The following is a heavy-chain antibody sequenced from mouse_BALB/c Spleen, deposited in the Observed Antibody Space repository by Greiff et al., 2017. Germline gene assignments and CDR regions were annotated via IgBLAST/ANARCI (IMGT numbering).Heavy chain of an antibody. V-gene: IGHV5-6*01. J-gene: IGHJ3*01. CDR1: GFTFSSYG. Sequence: EVQLVESGGDLVKPGGSLKLSCAASGFTFSSYGMSWVRQTPDKRLEWVATISSGGSYTYYPDSVKGRFTISRDNAKNTLYLQMSSLKSEDTAMYYCASPNWDGRFAYWGQGTLVTVSA. D-gene: IGHD4-1*01. CDR3: ASPNWDGRFAY. CDR2: ISSGGSYT.